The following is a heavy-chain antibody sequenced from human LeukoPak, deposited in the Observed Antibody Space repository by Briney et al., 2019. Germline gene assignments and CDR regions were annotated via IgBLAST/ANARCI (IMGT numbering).Heavy chain of an antibody. CDR1: GFTFSSYG. V-gene: IGHV3-30*02. J-gene: IGHJ4*02. CDR3: AKDLYGSGSYQIRLFDY. Sequence: GGSLRLSCAASGFTFSSYGMYWVRQAPGKGLEWVAFIRYDGSNKFYVDSVKGRFTISRDNSKNTLYLQMNSLRVEDTAVYYCAKDLYGSGSYQIRLFDYWGQGTLVTVSS. D-gene: IGHD3-10*01. CDR2: IRYDGSNK.